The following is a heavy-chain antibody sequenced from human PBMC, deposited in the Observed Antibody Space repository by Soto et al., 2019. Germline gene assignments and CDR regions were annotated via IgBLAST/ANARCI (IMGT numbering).Heavy chain of an antibody. J-gene: IGHJ4*02. V-gene: IGHV4-30-4*01. Sequence: SETLSLTCTGSGGSISSGDYYWSWIRQPPGKVLEWIGSIYYSGSTYYNPSLKSRVTISVDTSKNQFSLKLSSVTAADTAVYYCARVRLITFGGVILFDYWGQGTLVTVSS. D-gene: IGHD3-16*01. CDR3: ARVRLITFGGVILFDY. CDR2: IYYSGST. CDR1: GGSISSGDYY.